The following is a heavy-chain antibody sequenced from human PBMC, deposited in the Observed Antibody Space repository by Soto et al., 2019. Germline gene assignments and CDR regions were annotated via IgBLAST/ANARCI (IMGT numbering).Heavy chain of an antibody. Sequence: PSETLSLTCTVSGCSIGTYDWSWIRQPPGKGLEWIGYIYYSGSTNYNPSLKSRVTISVDTSKNQFSLKLSSVTAADTAVYYCARAGTTMVRGVISGWFDPWGQGTLVTVS. J-gene: IGHJ5*02. CDR2: IYYSGST. CDR1: GCSIGTYD. D-gene: IGHD3-10*01. CDR3: ARAGTTMVRGVISGWFDP. V-gene: IGHV4-59*01.